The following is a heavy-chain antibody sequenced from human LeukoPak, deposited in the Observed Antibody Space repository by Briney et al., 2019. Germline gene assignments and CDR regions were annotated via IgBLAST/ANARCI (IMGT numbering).Heavy chain of an antibody. CDR2: INPNSGGT. Sequence: GASVKVSCKASGYTFTGYYMHWVRQAPGQGLEWMGWINPNSGGTNYAQKFQGRVTMTRDTSISTAYMELSMLRSDDTAVYYCARVTQYYDILTGYYPTWGMDVWGQGTTVTVSS. CDR1: GYTFTGYY. CDR3: ARVTQYYDILTGYYPTWGMDV. J-gene: IGHJ6*02. D-gene: IGHD3-9*01. V-gene: IGHV1-2*02.